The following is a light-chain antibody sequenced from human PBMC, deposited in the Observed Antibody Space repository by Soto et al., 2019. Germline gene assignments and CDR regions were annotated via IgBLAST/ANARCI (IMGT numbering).Light chain of an antibody. CDR2: EVS. J-gene: IGLJ2*01. CDR1: STDISGYNY. Sequence: QSALTQPASVSGSPGQSITISCPGTSTDISGYNYVSWYQQHPGKAPKLIISEVSNRPSGVSNRFSGSKSGNTASLTISGLQAEDEADYYCSSYTTRAVVFGGGTKLTVL. CDR3: SSYTTRAVV. V-gene: IGLV2-14*01.